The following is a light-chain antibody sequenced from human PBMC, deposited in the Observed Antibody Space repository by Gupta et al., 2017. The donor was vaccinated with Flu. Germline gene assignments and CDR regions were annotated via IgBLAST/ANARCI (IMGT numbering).Light chain of an antibody. Sequence: TLISSTRQRGIDTYLDWYQQKPGQAPKLLINETSSWQTGIPDRFSGSGSGTDFTFTISSLEAEDVAMYYCQQYDSRPPYTFGHGTKVDIK. J-gene: IGKJ1*01. V-gene: IGKV3-20*01. CDR1: QRGIDTY. CDR3: QQYDSRPPYT. CDR2: ETS.